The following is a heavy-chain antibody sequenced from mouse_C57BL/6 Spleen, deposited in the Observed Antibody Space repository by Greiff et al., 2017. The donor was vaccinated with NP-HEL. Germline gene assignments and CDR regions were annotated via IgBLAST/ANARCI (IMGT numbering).Heavy chain of an antibody. Sequence: VKLQESGPGLVQPSQSLSITCTVSGFSLTSYGVHWVRQSPGKGLEWLGVIWSGGSTDYNAAFISRLSISKDNSKSQVFFKMNSLQADDTAIYYCASIYYDYDSYYYAMDYWGQGTSVTVSS. D-gene: IGHD2-4*01. CDR2: IWSGGST. CDR3: ASIYYDYDSYYYAMDY. J-gene: IGHJ4*01. V-gene: IGHV2-2*01. CDR1: GFSLTSYG.